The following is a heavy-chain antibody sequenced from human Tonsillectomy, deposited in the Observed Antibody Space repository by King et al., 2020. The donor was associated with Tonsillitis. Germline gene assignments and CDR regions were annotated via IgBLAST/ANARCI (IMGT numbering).Heavy chain of an antibody. Sequence: VQLVESGGGLVQPGGSLRLSCAASGFTFSSYCMTWVRQAPGKGLEWVANIKQDGSEKYYVDSVKGRFTISRDNAKNSLYLQMNSLRAEDTAVYYCARDEPNHFDSSGYYHFTEYCQQWGQGTGDSVLS. CDR2: IKQDGSEK. CDR1: GFTFSSYC. CDR3: ARDEPNHFDSSGYYHFTEYCQQ. V-gene: IGHV3-7*01. D-gene: IGHD3-22*01. J-gene: IGHJ1*01.